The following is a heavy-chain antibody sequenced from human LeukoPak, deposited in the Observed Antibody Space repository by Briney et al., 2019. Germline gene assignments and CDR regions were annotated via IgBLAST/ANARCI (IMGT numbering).Heavy chain of an antibody. J-gene: IGHJ4*02. CDR1: GVTFSSYG. Sequence: PGGSLRLSRAASGVTFSSYGMHWVRQAPGKGLEWVAFIRYDESKEYYADSVKGRFSISRDNSKNTLYLQMTSLRLEDTAVYHCAKDYLVEAQRVYYFDYWGQGTLVTVSS. CDR2: IRYDESKE. V-gene: IGHV3-30*02. D-gene: IGHD1-26*01. CDR3: AKDYLVEAQRVYYFDY.